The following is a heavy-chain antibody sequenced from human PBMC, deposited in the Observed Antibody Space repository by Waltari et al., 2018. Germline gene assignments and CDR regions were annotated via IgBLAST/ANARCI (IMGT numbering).Heavy chain of an antibody. CDR1: GSTVSCNY. V-gene: IGHV3-53*02. Sequence: EVQLVETGGGLIQPGGSMRLSCVSSGSTVSCNYMSWVRQAPGKGLEWVSVIYSGGSTYYADSVKGRFTISRDNSKNTLYLQMNSLRAEDTAVYYCQAGSLGWYFDLWGRGTLVTVSS. J-gene: IGHJ2*01. CDR3: QAGSLGWYFDL. CDR2: IYSGGST. D-gene: IGHD7-27*01.